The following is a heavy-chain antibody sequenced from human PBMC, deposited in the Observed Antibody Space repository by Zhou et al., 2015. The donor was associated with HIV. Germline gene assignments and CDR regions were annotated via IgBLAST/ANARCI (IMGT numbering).Heavy chain of an antibody. CDR3: AKDIGRGSSHDAFDI. Sequence: EVQLVESGGGLVQPGRSLRLSCAASGFTFDDYAMHWVRQAPGKGLEWVSGISWNSGSIGYADSVKGRFTISRDNAKNSLYLQMNSLRAEDTALYYCAKDIGRGSSHDAFDIWGQGTMVTVSS. V-gene: IGHV3-9*01. J-gene: IGHJ3*02. CDR1: GFTFDDYA. D-gene: IGHD1-26*01. CDR2: ISWNSGSI.